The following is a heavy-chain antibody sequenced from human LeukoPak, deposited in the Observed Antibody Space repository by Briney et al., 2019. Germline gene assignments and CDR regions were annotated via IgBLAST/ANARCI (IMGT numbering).Heavy chain of an antibody. D-gene: IGHD6-13*01. J-gene: IGHJ3*02. CDR1: GFTFSSYW. V-gene: IGHV3-74*01. Sequence: GGSLRLSCAASGFTFSSYWMHWVRQAPGKGLVWVSRINSDGSSTSYADSVKGRFTISRDDAKNTLYLQMNSLRAEDTAVYYCARDYSSSWYKGAFDIWGQGTMVTVSS. CDR3: ARDYSSSWYKGAFDI. CDR2: INSDGSST.